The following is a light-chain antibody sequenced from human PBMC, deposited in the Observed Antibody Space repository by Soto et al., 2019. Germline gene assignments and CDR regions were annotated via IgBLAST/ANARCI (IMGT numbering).Light chain of an antibody. V-gene: IGKV3-11*01. CDR2: DAS. Sequence: EIVLTQSPATLSLSPGERATLSCRASQSVSSYLAWYQQKPGQAPRLLIYDASNRATGIPARFSGSGSGTDFTPTIGSLEPEDFAVYYCQQRSNWLLTFGGGTKVEIK. CDR1: QSVSSY. CDR3: QQRSNWLLT. J-gene: IGKJ4*01.